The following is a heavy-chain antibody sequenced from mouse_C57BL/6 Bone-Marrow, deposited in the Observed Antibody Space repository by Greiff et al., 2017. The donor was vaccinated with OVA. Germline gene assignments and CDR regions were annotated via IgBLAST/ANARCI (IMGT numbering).Heavy chain of an antibody. CDR1: GYTFTSYT. V-gene: IGHV1-4*01. CDR3: ARMRIYYGDFDY. J-gene: IGHJ2*01. Sequence: QVQLQQSGAELARPGASVKMSCKASGYTFTSYTMHWVKQRPGQGLEWIGYINPSSGDTKYNQKFKDKATLTADKSSSTAYMQLSSLTSEDSAVYYCARMRIYYGDFDYWGQGTTLTVSS. D-gene: IGHD2-1*01. CDR2: INPSSGDT.